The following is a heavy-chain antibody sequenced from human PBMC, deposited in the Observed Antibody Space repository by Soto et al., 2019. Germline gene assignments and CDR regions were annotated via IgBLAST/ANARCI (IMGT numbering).Heavy chain of an antibody. CDR1: GFTFSSCG. J-gene: IGHJ4*02. D-gene: IGHD6-13*01. CDR2: IGSSGATT. V-gene: IGHV3-23*05. CDR3: ARLTAGGTDF. Sequence: GGSLRLSCAASGFTFSSCGMSWVRQAPGKGLEWVSSIGSSGATTYYADSVRGRLTISRDNSKTILYLQMNGLGAEDTAVYRCARLTAGGTDFWGQGTLVTVSS.